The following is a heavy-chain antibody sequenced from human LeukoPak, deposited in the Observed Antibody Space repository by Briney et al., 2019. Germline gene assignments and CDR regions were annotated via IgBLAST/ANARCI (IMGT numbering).Heavy chain of an antibody. J-gene: IGHJ4*02. CDR1: GFPFRSYE. V-gene: IGHV3-48*03. D-gene: IGHD1-26*01. CDR2: LSSSGSAF. CDR3: VRGGLYHYSGTSGDY. Sequence: AGGSLTLSCEDAGFPFRSYEMNWVRQAPRKGLEWIAYLSSSGSAFSYADSVKGRFTISRDNAESSLYLQLSSLGAEDTAVYYCVRGGLYHYSGTSGDYWGQGTLVTVSS.